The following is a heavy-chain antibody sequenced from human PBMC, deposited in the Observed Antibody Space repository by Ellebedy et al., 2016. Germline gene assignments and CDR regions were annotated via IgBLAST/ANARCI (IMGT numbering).Heavy chain of an antibody. J-gene: IGHJ4*02. CDR2: IYYSGST. D-gene: IGHD3-10*01. V-gene: IGHV4-59*08. CDR1: GGSISSYY. Sequence: SETLSLTXTVSGGSISSYYWSWIRQPPGKGLEWIGYIYYSGSTNYNPSLKSRVTISVDTSKNQFSLKLSSVTAADTAVYYCARQPYYYGSGRNFDYWGQGTLVTVSS. CDR3: ARQPYYYGSGRNFDY.